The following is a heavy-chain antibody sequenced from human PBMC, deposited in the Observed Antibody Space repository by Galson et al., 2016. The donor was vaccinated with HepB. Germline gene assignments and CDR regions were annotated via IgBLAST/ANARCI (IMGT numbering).Heavy chain of an antibody. CDR2: INTYNGKT. D-gene: IGHD3-16*01. V-gene: IGHV1-18*01. Sequence: SVKVSCKASDYTFTSYRISWVRQAPGQGLEWMGWINTYNGKTFSSEKMQGRVTMTTDTSTRTAYMELHNLRSDDTAVYYCARHLCLGDFDYWGQGTLVTVSS. J-gene: IGHJ4*02. CDR1: DYTFTSYR. CDR3: ARHLCLGDFDY.